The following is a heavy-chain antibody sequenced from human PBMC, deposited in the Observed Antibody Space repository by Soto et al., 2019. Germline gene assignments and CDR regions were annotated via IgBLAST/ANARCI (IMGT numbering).Heavy chain of an antibody. D-gene: IGHD2-2*01. V-gene: IGHV3-23*01. Sequence: EVQLLESGGGLVQPGGSLRLSCAASGFTFSSYAMSWVRQAPGKGLEWVSAISGSGGSTYYADSVKGRFTISRDNSKNTLYLQRNSLRAEDTAVYYCAAHYCSSTSCQKRFTYYYGMDVWGQGTTVTVSS. CDR3: AAHYCSSTSCQKRFTYYYGMDV. J-gene: IGHJ6*02. CDR2: ISGSGGST. CDR1: GFTFSSYA.